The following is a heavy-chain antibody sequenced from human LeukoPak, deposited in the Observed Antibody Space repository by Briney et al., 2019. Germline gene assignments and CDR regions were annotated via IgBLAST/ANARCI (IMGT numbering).Heavy chain of an antibody. CDR3: ARGPTISETGYFDY. CDR1: GGSISSDRFY. V-gene: IGHV4-61*02. D-gene: IGHD1-1*01. Sequence: SETLSLTCTVSGGSISSDRFYWTWVRQPAGKGLEWIGRIKSSNTNYNPSLKSRVSISVDTSKNQFSLKVTSLTAADTAVYYCARGPTISETGYFDYWGQGTLVTVSS. J-gene: IGHJ4*03. CDR2: IKSSNT.